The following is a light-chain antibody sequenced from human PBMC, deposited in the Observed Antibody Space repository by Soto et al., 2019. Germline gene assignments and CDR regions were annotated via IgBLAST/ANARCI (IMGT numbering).Light chain of an antibody. CDR3: QQCSDCPLFT. CDR2: DAS. V-gene: IGKV3-15*01. Sequence: EIVMTQSPATLSVSPGETATLSCRASQSVSRYLAWYQQRPGQAPRLLIYDASTTATGIPARFSGSGSGTEFTLTISGLQSEDFAVYSCQQCSDCPLFTFGQGTRLEIK. J-gene: IGKJ5*01. CDR1: QSVSRY.